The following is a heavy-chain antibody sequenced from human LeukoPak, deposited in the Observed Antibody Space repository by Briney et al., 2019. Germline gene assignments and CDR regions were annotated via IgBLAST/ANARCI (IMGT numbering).Heavy chain of an antibody. CDR1: GFTFSSYA. CDR2: ISGSGGST. CDR3: AKRVDYSEVGYYMDV. Sequence: GGSLRLSCAASGFTFSSYAMSWVRQAPGKGLEWVSAISGSGGSTYYADSVKGRFTISRDNSKNTLYLQMNSLRAEDTAVYYCAKRVDYSEVGYYMDVWGKGTTVTVSS. D-gene: IGHD4-11*01. V-gene: IGHV3-23*01. J-gene: IGHJ6*03.